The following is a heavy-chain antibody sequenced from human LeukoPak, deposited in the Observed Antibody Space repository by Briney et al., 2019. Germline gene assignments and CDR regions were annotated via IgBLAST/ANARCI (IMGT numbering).Heavy chain of an antibody. D-gene: IGHD3-3*01. CDR2: VSSSGSTI. CDR1: GFAFSDYY. Sequence: GGSLRLSCAASGFAFSDYYMSWIRQAPGKGLEWVSYVSSSGSTIYYADSVKGRFTISRDNAKNSLYLQMNSLRAEDTAVYYCARTYYDFWSGYCPDYWGQGTLVTVSS. CDR3: ARTYYDFWSGYCPDY. J-gene: IGHJ4*02. V-gene: IGHV3-11*01.